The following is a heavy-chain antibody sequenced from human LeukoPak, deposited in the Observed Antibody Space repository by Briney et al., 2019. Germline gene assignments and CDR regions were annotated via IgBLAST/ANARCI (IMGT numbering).Heavy chain of an antibody. D-gene: IGHD2-8*02. CDR3: ARVAVSGPTGWFDS. J-gene: IGHJ5*01. CDR2: ISGNSNT. V-gene: IGHV3-23*01. CDR1: GFTFSTYA. Sequence: PGGSLRLSCAASGFTFSTYAMSWVRQAPGKGLEWVSAISGNSNTYYADSVKGRFTISRDNPKNTLYLQMNSLRAEDTATYYCARVAVSGPTGWFDSWGQGTLVIVSS.